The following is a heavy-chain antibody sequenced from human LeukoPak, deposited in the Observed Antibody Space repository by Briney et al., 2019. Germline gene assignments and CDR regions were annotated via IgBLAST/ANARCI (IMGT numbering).Heavy chain of an antibody. CDR2: IRQDGSEK. V-gene: IGHV3-7*05. J-gene: IGHJ4*02. CDR1: GFTFSSYW. Sequence: PGGSLRLSCVASGFTFSSYWMSWVRQAPGKGLEWVANIRQDGSEKHYVDSVKGRFTISRDNAKNSLYLQMNSLRAEDTAVYYCTRDDRVYCSGGSCYGYYFDYWGQGTLVTVSS. D-gene: IGHD2-15*01. CDR3: TRDDRVYCSGGSCYGYYFDY.